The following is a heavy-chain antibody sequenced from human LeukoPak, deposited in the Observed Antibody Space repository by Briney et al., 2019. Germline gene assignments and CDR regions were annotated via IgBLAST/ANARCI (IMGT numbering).Heavy chain of an antibody. CDR3: ARSCRGLWFGENYYYYGMDV. CDR1: GXVSSYA. Sequence: GXVSSYAISWVRQAPGXGLEWXGXXXXXXXIANYAQKFQGRVTITADKSTSTAYMELSRLRDEDTAVYYCARSCRGLWFGENYYYYGMDVWGQGTTVTVSS. CDR2: XXXXXXIA. V-gene: IGHV1-69*04. D-gene: IGHD3-10*01. J-gene: IGHJ6*02.